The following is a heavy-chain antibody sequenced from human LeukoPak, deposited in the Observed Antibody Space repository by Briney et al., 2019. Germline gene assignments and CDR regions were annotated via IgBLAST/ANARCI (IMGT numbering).Heavy chain of an antibody. CDR2: ISISGDTT. CDR3: AKVGASGYVDY. D-gene: IGHD2-15*01. V-gene: IGHV3-23*01. CDR1: GFTFNTYA. J-gene: IGHJ4*02. Sequence: GGSLRLSCAASGFTFNTYAISWVRQAPGKGLEWVSAISISGDTTYYADAVKGRFTISRDNSKNTLYLQMNSLRAEDTAVYYCAKVGASGYVDYWGQGTLVTVSS.